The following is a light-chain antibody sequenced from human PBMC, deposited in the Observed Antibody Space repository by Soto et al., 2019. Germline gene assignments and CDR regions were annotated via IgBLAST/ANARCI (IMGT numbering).Light chain of an antibody. J-gene: IGKJ1*01. V-gene: IGKV3-11*01. Sequence: ETVLTQSPATLSLSPGERATLSCRASQSVTTYLAWYQQKPGQAPRLLIYDASNRATGIPARFSGSGSGTDFTLTISSLEPEDFAVYYCQQYESSPWTVAQGTKVEIK. CDR2: DAS. CDR1: QSVTTY. CDR3: QQYESSPWT.